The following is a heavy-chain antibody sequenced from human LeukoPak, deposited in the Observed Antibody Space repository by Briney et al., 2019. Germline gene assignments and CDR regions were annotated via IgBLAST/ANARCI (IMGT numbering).Heavy chain of an antibody. J-gene: IGHJ5*02. D-gene: IGHD6-13*01. CDR2: IYHSGST. CDR3: ARGQQQLNWFDP. V-gene: IGHV4-38-2*02. Sequence: PSETLSLTCTVSGGSISSYYWGWIRQPPGKGLEWIGSIYHSGSTYYNPSLKSRVTISVDTSKNQFSLKLSSVTAADTAVYYCARGQQQLNWFDPWGQGTLVTVSS. CDR1: GGSISSYY.